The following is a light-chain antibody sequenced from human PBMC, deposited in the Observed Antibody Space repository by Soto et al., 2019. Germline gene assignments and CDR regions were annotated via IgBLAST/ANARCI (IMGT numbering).Light chain of an antibody. CDR3: QEYNNWLIFT. Sequence: EIEMTQSPAILSVSPGERATLSCRASQSVSTNLAWYQQKPGQAPRLLIYGASTRATGISARFSGSGSGTEFTLTISSLQSEDFAVYYCQEYNNWLIFTFGPGTKLDLK. CDR1: QSVSTN. CDR2: GAS. J-gene: IGKJ3*01. V-gene: IGKV3-15*01.